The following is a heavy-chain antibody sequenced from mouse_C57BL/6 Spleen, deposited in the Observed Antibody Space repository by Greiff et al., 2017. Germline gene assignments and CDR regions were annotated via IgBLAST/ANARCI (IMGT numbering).Heavy chain of an antibody. J-gene: IGHJ2*01. Sequence: VQLQQSGAELVRPGASVKLSCTASGFNIKDDYMHWVKQRPEQGLEWIGWIDTENGDTEYASKLQGKATITADTSSNTAYLQLSSLTSEDTAVYYCTTTRNWRKGTTRTVSS. CDR2: IDTENGDT. V-gene: IGHV14-4*01. CDR1: GFNIKDDY. CDR3: TTTRN.